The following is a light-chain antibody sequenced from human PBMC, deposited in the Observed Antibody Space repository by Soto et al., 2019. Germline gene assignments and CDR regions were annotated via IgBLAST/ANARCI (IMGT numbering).Light chain of an antibody. V-gene: IGLV1-40*01. J-gene: IGLJ2*01. Sequence: QSVLTQPPSVSGAPGQRVTISCTGSSSNIGAGYDVPWYQQLPGTAPKLLIYGNSNRPSGVPDRFSGSKSGTSASLAITGLQAEDEAEYYCQSYDSSLSVVFGGVTKVTVL. CDR2: GNS. CDR1: SSNIGAGYD. CDR3: QSYDSSLSVV.